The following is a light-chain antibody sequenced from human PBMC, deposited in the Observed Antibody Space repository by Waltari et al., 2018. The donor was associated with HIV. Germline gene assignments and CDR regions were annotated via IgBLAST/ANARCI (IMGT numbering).Light chain of an antibody. CDR1: ALPKKY. V-gene: IGLV3-25*03. CDR2: KDI. J-gene: IGLJ3*02. CDR3: QSTDHDGTWV. Sequence: QTARINCSRGALPKKYSSWYRQKAGQAPILLIYKDIERPSGIPERISGSGSGTGVTLTITDVQAEDEGDYFCQSTDHDGTWVFGGGTKLTVL.